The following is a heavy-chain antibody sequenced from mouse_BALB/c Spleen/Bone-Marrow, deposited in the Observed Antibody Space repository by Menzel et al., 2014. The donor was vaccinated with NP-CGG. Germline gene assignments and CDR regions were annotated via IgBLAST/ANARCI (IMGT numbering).Heavy chain of an antibody. CDR2: INPYSSTI. V-gene: IGHV4-1*02. J-gene: IGHJ3*01. D-gene: IGHD2-3*01. CDR3: ARIGYYEWFAY. CDR1: GFAFSSYW. Sequence: EVKLMESGGGLVQPGGSLKLSCAASGFAFSSYWMSWVRQAPGKGLEWIGEINPYSSTINYRPSLKDKFIISRDNDKNTLYVQMSKVRSEDAAVYCYARIGYYEWFAYWGQGTLVTVSA.